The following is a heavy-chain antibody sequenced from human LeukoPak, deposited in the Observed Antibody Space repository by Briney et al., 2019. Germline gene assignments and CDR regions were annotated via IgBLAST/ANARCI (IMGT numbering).Heavy chain of an antibody. CDR2: MNPNSGNT. J-gene: IGHJ4*02. Sequence: ASVKVSCKASGYTFTSYDINWVRQATGQGLEWMGWMNPNSGNTGYAQKFQGRVTMTRDTSISTAYMELSRLRSDDTAVYYCAREDYDILTGYFIGVGGYWGQGTLVTVSS. CDR3: AREDYDILTGYFIGVGGY. CDR1: GYTFTSYD. V-gene: IGHV1-8*01. D-gene: IGHD3-9*01.